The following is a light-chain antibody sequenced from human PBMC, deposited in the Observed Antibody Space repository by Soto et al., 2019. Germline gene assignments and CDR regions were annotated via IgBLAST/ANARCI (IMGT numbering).Light chain of an antibody. CDR2: DAS. J-gene: IGKJ4*01. CDR1: QSVSSY. V-gene: IGKV3-11*01. Sequence: EIVLTQSPATLSLSPGERATLSCRASQSVSSYLAWYQQKPGQAPRLLIYDASNRATGIPARFSGSGSGTDFTLTISSLEPEDFAVYYCQQSDNWPLLSFGGGTKVEIK. CDR3: QQSDNWPLLS.